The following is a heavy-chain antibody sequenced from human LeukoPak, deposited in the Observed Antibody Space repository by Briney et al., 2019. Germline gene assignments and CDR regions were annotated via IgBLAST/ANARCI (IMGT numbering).Heavy chain of an antibody. J-gene: IGHJ3*02. CDR3: ARGLPQYYDFWSGYYKTDAFDI. CDR2: INHSGST. Sequence: KPSETLSPTCTVSGYSISSGYYWGWIRQPPGKGLEWIGEINHSGSTNYNPSLKSRVTISVDTSKNQFSLKLSSVTAADTAVYYCARGLPQYYDFWSGYYKTDAFDIWGQGTMVTVSS. CDR1: GYSISSGYY. V-gene: IGHV4-38-2*02. D-gene: IGHD3-3*01.